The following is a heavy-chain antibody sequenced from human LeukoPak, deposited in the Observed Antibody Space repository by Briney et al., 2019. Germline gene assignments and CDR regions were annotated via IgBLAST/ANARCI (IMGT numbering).Heavy chain of an antibody. V-gene: IGHV1-18*01. Sequence: GASVKVSCKASGYTFTTYGISWVRQAPGQGLEWMGWISGYNGHRNYAQKLQGRVTLTTDTSTSTAYMELRSLRSDDTAVYYCARDWSYWKHLDVFETGGQGKRVT. J-gene: IGHJ3*02. CDR1: GYTFTTYG. D-gene: IGHD1-26*01. CDR3: ARDWSYWKHLDVFET. CDR2: ISGYNGHR.